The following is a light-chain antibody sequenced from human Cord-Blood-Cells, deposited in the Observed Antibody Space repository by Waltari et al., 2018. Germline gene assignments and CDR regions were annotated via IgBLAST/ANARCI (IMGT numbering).Light chain of an antibody. J-gene: IGKJ1*01. V-gene: IGKV4-1*01. CDR2: WAS. CDR3: QQYYSTPTWT. CDR1: QSVLYSSNNKNY. Sequence: DIVMTQYPDSLAVSLGERAPINCKSSQSVLYSSNNKNYLAWYQQKPGQPPKLLIYWASTRESGVPDRFSGSGSGTDFTLTISSLQAEDVAVYYCQQYYSTPTWTFGQGTKVEIK.